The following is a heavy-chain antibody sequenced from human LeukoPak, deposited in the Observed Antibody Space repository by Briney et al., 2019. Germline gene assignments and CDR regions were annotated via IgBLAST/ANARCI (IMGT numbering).Heavy chain of an antibody. CDR1: GLSRNTHEMR. J-gene: IGHJ4*02. CDR3: ARHSGTYLKYYFDY. V-gene: IGHV2-70*04. CDR2: IDWDDEI. Sequence: SGPTLVNPTQTLTLTCTFSGLSRNTHEMRVSWIRQPPGRALEWLARIDWDDEIFYSTSLKSRLSLSKDTSKNQVVLTMTNLDPVDTATYYCARHSGTYLKYYFDYWGQGILVTVSS. D-gene: IGHD1-26*01.